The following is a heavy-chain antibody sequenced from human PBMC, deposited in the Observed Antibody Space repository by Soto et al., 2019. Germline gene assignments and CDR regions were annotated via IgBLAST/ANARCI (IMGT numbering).Heavy chain of an antibody. CDR1: GISLSTSGVG. CDR2: VYWNDDK. CDR3: ARGLATLPVFAFDI. D-gene: IGHD1-1*01. V-gene: IGHV2-5*01. Sequence: SGPTLVNPTQTLTLTCTLSGISLSTSGVGLGWIRQTPGKALEWLALVYWNDDKHYRPSLKSRLTITKDTSKNQAILTMTNMDPVDTAAYYCARGLATLPVFAFDIWGQGTEVTVSS. J-gene: IGHJ3*02.